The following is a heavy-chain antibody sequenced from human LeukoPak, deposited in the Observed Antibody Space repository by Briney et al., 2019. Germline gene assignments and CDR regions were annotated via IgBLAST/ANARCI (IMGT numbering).Heavy chain of an antibody. V-gene: IGHV3-23*01. CDR1: GFTVSSNY. D-gene: IGHD6-13*01. CDR2: ISASGTST. Sequence: GGSLRLSCAASGFTVSSNYMSWVRQAPGKGLEWVSAISASGTSTYYAVSVKGRFTISRDNSKNTLYLQMNSLRAEDTAVYYCAKDLFYVKRDAADTDFWGQGTLVTVSS. CDR3: AKDLFYVKRDAADTDF. J-gene: IGHJ4*02.